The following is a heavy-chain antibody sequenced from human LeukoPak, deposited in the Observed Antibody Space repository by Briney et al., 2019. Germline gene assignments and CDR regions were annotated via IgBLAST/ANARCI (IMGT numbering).Heavy chain of an antibody. CDR1: GGSFSGYY. J-gene: IGHJ4*02. CDR3: ARGIAAANPSGSFDY. V-gene: IGHV4-34*01. CDR2: INHSGST. Sequence: SETLSLTCAVYGGSFSGYYWSWIRQPPGKGLGWIGEINHSGSTNYNPSLKSRVTISVDTSKNQFSLKLSSVTAADTAVYYCARGIAAANPSGSFDYWGQGTLVTVSS. D-gene: IGHD6-13*01.